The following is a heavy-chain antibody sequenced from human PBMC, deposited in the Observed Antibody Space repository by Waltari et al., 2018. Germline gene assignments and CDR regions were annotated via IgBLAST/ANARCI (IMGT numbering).Heavy chain of an antibody. V-gene: IGHV4-38-2*01. CDR3: ARHGTRITMTSSFHY. CDR2: IYHSGST. J-gene: IGHJ4*02. D-gene: IGHD3-3*01. CDR1: GSSISSGYY. Sequence: QVQLQESGPGLVKPSARLSLTCVVSGSSISSGYYWGWIRQPPGKGLERIGSIYHSGSTYFNPSLKSRVTMSIDTSRNQFSLKLTSVTAADTAVYYCARHGTRITMTSSFHYWGQGTLVTVSS.